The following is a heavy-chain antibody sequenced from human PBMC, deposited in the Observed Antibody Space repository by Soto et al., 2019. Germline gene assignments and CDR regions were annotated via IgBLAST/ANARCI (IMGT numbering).Heavy chain of an antibody. CDR1: GFTFSAYW. J-gene: IGHJ4*02. Sequence: GSLRLSCAVSGFTFSAYWMHWVRQVPGKGLTWVSRISDDGSTAAYADSVKGRFVISRDNAKNSLYLEMNTLRVDDSGLYYCARGPRVSSTGTGAHWGRGTLVTV. V-gene: IGHV3-74*01. CDR3: ARGPRVSSTGTGAH. D-gene: IGHD1-1*01. CDR2: ISDDGSTA.